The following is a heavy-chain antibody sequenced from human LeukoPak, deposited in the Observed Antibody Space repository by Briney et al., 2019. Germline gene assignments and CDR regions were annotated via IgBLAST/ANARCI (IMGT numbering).Heavy chain of an antibody. Sequence: SETLSLTCAVYGGPFSGYYWSWIRQPPGEGLEWIGEINHSGSTNYNPSLKSRVTISVDTSKNQFSLKLSSVTAADTAVYYCARALWFGDGGDYWGQGTLVTVSS. CDR3: ARALWFGDGGDY. D-gene: IGHD3-10*01. V-gene: IGHV4-34*01. J-gene: IGHJ4*02. CDR2: INHSGST. CDR1: GGPFSGYY.